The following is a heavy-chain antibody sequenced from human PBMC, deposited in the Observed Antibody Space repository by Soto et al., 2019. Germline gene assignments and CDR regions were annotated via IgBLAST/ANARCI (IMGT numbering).Heavy chain of an antibody. CDR2: INVGNGGT. J-gene: IGHJ5*02. V-gene: IGHV1-3*05. CDR3: ATDRGGYCSGGICPAAWFEP. Sequence: QVQLVQSGAEEKKPGASVKVSCKASGYTFTTYPMNWLRQAPGQRPEWMGWINVGNGGTKYSQKFQGRVSITRNTSASTAYMQLSRLRSDDTAVYYCATDRGGYCSGGICPAAWFEPWGQGTLVTVTS. D-gene: IGHD2-15*01. CDR1: GYTFTTYP.